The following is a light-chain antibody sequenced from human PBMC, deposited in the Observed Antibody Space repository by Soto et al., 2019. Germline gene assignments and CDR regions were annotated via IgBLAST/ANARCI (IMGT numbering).Light chain of an antibody. CDR2: DAS. V-gene: IGKV1-33*01. J-gene: IGKJ4*01. CDR3: QQYDNLPLT. CDR1: QDISNY. Sequence: DIQMTQSPSSLSASVGDRVTITCQASQDISNYLNWYQQKPGKAPKLLIYDASNLETGVPSRFSGSGSGTDFTFTISRLQPEDIATYYCQQYDNLPLTFGGGTKGEIK.